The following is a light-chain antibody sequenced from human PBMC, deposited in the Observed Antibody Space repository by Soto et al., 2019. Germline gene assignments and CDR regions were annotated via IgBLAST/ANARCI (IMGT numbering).Light chain of an antibody. Sequence: SYELTQPPSVSVAPGQTARIPCGGDNIGTKSVHWYQQKPGQAPVMVVYEDSDRPSGIPERFSGSNSGNTATLTISRVAAGDEADYYCHVWDGTGNQVVFGGGTKLTVL. V-gene: IGLV3-21*02. CDR2: EDS. J-gene: IGLJ2*01. CDR1: NIGTKS. CDR3: HVWDGTGNQVV.